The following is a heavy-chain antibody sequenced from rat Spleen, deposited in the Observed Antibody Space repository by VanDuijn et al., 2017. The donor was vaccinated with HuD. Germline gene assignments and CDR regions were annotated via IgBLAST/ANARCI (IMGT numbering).Heavy chain of an antibody. CDR2: ISYSGDT. Sequence: EIQLQESGPGLVKPSQSLSLTCSVTGYTITSGYDWSWIRKFPGNKMEWMGYISYSGDTNYNPSLKSRISITRDTSKNQFFLQLNSVTNEDTATYYCASITMGITTFDYWGQGVMVTVSS. CDR1: GYTITSGY. J-gene: IGHJ2*01. V-gene: IGHV3-4*01. D-gene: IGHD1-9*01. CDR3: ASITMGITTFDY.